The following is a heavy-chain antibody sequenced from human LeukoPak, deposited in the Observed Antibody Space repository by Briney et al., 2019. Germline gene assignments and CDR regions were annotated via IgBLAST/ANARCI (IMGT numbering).Heavy chain of an antibody. CDR3: ASGRQLGY. Sequence: GGSLRLSCAASGFTFSSFWMSWVRQAPGKGLEWVANINEAGSGKYYVDSVKGRFTISRDNAKNSLYLQMNSLRVEDTAIYYCASGRQLGYWGQGTLATVSA. V-gene: IGHV3-7*01. CDR2: INEAGSGK. D-gene: IGHD6-13*01. J-gene: IGHJ4*02. CDR1: GFTFSSFW.